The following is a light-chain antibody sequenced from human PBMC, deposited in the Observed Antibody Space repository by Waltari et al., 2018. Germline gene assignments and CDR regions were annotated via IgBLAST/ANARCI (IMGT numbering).Light chain of an antibody. CDR1: QSVRSRY. CDR2: GAS. Sequence: EIVLPQSPGTLSLSPGERGTLSCRASQSVRSRYLAWYQQKPGQAPRLLIYGASSRATGIPDRFSGSGSGTDFTLTISRLEPEDFADYYCQQYGSSPQMFGQGTKVEIK. J-gene: IGKJ1*01. CDR3: QQYGSSPQM. V-gene: IGKV3-20*01.